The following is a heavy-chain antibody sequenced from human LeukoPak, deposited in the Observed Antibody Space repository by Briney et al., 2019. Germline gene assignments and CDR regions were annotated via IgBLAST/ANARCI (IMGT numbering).Heavy chain of an antibody. CDR1: GFTSSSYG. CDR3: ASGLFGVVVAATFDMY. J-gene: IGHJ4*02. V-gene: IGHV3-30*19. Sequence: GGSLRLSCAASGFTSSSYGMHWVRQAPGKGREWVAVISYDGSNKYYADSVKGRFTISRDNSKNTLYLQMNSLRAEDTAVYYCASGLFGVVVAATFDMYWGQGTLVTVSS. D-gene: IGHD2-15*01. CDR2: ISYDGSNK.